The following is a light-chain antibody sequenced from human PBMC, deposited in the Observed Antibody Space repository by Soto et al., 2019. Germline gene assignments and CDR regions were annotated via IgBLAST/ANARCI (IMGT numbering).Light chain of an antibody. J-gene: IGKJ2*01. CDR2: AAS. V-gene: IGKV1-39*01. CDR3: QQSYSTPLYT. Sequence: DIQMTQSPSSLSASVGDRVTITCRASQSISSYLNWYQQKPGKAPKPWIYAASSWQSGVPSRFSGSGSGTDFTLTISSLQPEDFATYYCQQSYSTPLYTFGQGTKLEIK. CDR1: QSISSY.